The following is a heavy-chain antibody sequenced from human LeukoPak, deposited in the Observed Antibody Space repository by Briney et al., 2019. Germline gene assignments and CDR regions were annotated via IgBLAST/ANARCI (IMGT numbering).Heavy chain of an antibody. J-gene: IGHJ2*01. CDR1: GGSISSGGYY. D-gene: IGHD4-23*01. CDR2: IYYSGST. Sequence: PSETLSLTCTVSGGSISSGGYYWSWIRQHPGKGLEWIGYIYYSGSTHYNPSLKSRVTISVDTSKNQFSLKLSSVTAADTAVYYCARAPTTVVTPYWYFDLWGRGTLVTVSS. V-gene: IGHV4-31*03. CDR3: ARAPTTVVTPYWYFDL.